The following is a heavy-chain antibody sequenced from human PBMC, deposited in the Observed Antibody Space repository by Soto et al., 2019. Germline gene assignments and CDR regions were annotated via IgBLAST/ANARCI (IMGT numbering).Heavy chain of an antibody. V-gene: IGHV4-34*01. CDR3: AYTIYCSSTSCYGFDY. J-gene: IGHJ4*02. CDR2: INHSGST. D-gene: IGHD2-2*01. Sequence: SETLSLTCAVYGGSFSGYYWSWIRQTPGKGLEWIGEINHSGSTNYNPSLKSRVTISVDTSKNQFSLKLSSVTAADTAVYYCAYTIYCSSTSCYGFDYWGQGTLVTVSS. CDR1: GGSFSGYY.